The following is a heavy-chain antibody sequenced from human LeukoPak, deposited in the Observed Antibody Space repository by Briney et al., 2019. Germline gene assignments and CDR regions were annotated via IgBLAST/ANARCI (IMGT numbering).Heavy chain of an antibody. CDR3: ARVEQGKYHLTADAFDI. J-gene: IGHJ3*02. CDR1: GFTFSSYS. Sequence: PGGSLRLSCAASGFTFSSYSMNWVRQAPGKGLEWVSSISSSSSCIYYADSVKGRFTISRDNAKNSLYLQMNSLRAEDTAVYYCARVEQGKYHLTADAFDIWGQGTMVTVSS. V-gene: IGHV3-21*01. D-gene: IGHD2-2*01. CDR2: ISSSSSCI.